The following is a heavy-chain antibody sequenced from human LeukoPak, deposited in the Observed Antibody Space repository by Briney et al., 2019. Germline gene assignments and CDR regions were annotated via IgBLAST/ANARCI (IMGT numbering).Heavy chain of an antibody. Sequence: GASVKVSCKVSGYTLTELSMRWVRQAPGKGLEWMGGFDPEDGETIYAQKFQGRVTMTEDTSTDTAYMEPSSLRSEDTAVYYCATGDGIAASFDPWGQGTLVTVSS. D-gene: IGHD6-13*01. CDR3: ATGDGIAASFDP. CDR1: GYTLTELS. V-gene: IGHV1-24*01. CDR2: FDPEDGET. J-gene: IGHJ5*02.